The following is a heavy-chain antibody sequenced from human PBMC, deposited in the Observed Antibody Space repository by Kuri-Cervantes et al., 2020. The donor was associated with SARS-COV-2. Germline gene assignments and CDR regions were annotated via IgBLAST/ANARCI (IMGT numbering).Heavy chain of an antibody. J-gene: IGHJ4*02. D-gene: IGHD3-3*01. Sequence: GSLRLSCAASGFTFSSYAMSWVRQAPGKGLEWIGSIYHSGSTYYNPSLKSRVTISVDTSKNQFSLKLSSVTAADTAVYYCAKESLLPSPGFGVVITEGGFDYWGQGTLVTVSS. CDR3: AKESLLPSPGFGVVITEGGFDY. CDR2: IYHSGST. CDR1: GFTFSSYA. V-gene: IGHV4-38-2*02.